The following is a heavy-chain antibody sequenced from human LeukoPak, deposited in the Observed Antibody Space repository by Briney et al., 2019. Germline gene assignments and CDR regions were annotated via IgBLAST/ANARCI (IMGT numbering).Heavy chain of an antibody. CDR2: ISASNGNA. J-gene: IGHJ4*02. Sequence: ASVMVSCKASGYTFTNYGFSWVRQAPGQGPEWMGWISASNGNANYAQKFQGRVTLTRDTSASTAYMDLRSLRSDDTAVYFSASSGYSFGYHYFDLWGQGTLVTVSS. V-gene: IGHV1-18*01. CDR1: GYTFTNYG. CDR3: ASSGYSFGYHYFDL. D-gene: IGHD5-18*01.